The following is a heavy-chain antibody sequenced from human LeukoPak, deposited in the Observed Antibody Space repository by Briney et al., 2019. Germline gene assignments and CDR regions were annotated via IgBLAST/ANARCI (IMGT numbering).Heavy chain of an antibody. J-gene: IGHJ4*02. CDR3: TRGFSSWPYYFDY. Sequence: GGPLRLPCTASGFTFGDFAMSWVRQAPGKGLEWVGFIRSKAYGGTTDYAASVKGRFTISRDDSKSITYLQMNSLKTEDTAVYYCTRGFSSWPYYFDYWGQGTLVTVSS. CDR1: GFTFGDFA. D-gene: IGHD6-13*01. CDR2: IRSKAYGGTT. V-gene: IGHV3-49*04.